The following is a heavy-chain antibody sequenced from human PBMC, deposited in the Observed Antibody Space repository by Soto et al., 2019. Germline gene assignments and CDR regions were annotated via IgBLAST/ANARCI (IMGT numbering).Heavy chain of an antibody. CDR3: ARARITMVRGVPDGMDV. CDR2: INPNSGGT. Sequence: SVKVSCKASGYTFTGYYMHWVRQAPGQGLEWMGWINPNSGGTNYAQKFQGRVTMTRDTSISTAYMELSRLRSDDTAVYYCARARITMVRGVPDGMDVWGQGTTVTVSS. CDR1: GYTFTGYY. D-gene: IGHD3-10*01. J-gene: IGHJ6*02. V-gene: IGHV1-2*02.